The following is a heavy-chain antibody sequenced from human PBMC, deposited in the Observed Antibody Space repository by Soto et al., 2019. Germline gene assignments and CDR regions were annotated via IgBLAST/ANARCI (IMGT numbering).Heavy chain of an antibody. CDR1: GGSFGIYP. V-gene: IGHV1-69*04. CDR2: VIPILNVA. CDR3: ARDSTSGLDD. Sequence: QVQLVQSGAEVKKPGSSVKVSCQTSGGSFGIYPISWVRQAPGQGLEWVGRVIPILNVANYTQKLHSRLTLTADKSTITAYMELSSVTSEDTAVYYCARDSTSGLDDWGQGTLVTVSS. D-gene: IGHD2-2*01. J-gene: IGHJ4*02.